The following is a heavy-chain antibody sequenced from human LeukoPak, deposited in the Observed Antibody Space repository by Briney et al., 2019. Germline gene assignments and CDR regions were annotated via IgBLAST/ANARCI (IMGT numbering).Heavy chain of an antibody. Sequence: GGSLRLSCIPSGFTFNSYAMFWVRQAPGKGLEWVSLIWYDGSNKYYADSVKGRFTISRDNSKNTLFLQMNSLRAEDTAVYYCARARGWQPNYYYYYMYVWGTGTTVTVSS. CDR3: ARARGWQPNYYYYYMYV. D-gene: IGHD2-15*01. J-gene: IGHJ6*03. CDR1: GFTFNSYA. V-gene: IGHV3-33*07. CDR2: IWYDGSNK.